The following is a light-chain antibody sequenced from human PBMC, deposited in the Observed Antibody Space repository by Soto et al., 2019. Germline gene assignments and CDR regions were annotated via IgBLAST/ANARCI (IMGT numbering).Light chain of an antibody. J-gene: IGKJ1*01. CDR1: QSISSD. V-gene: IGKV3D-15*01. CDR3: QQYNNWPPWT. Sequence: ELVMTQSPATLSVSPGERATLSCSASQSISSDFAWYQQKPGQAPRLHIYGASTRASDIPARFSGSGSWTEFTLTISSLQSEDFAVYYCQQYNNWPPWTFGQGTKVEFK. CDR2: GAS.